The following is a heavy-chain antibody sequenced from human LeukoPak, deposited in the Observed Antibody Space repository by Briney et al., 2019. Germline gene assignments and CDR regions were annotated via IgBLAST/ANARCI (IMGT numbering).Heavy chain of an antibody. Sequence: SETLSLTCGVSGGSIDSTNYWSWVRQAPGGGLGCIREFADDGTRNYNSSLRSRVAMSFYRANNCFSLSLTAVTAADTALYCSTRENRAFCPFAFWGQGVLVTVSS. CDR2: FADDGTR. J-gene: IGHJ4*02. D-gene: IGHD2/OR15-2a*01. CDR3: TRENRAFCPFAF. V-gene: IGHV4-4*01. CDR1: GGSIDSTNY.